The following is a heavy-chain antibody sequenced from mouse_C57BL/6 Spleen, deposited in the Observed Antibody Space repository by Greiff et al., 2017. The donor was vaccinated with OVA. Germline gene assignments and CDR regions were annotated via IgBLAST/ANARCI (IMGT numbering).Heavy chain of an antibody. CDR3: ARRLRRDWYFDV. Sequence: VKLQQPGAELVMPGASVKLSCKASGYTFTSYWMHWVKQRPGQGLEWIGEIDPSDSYTNYNQKFKGKSTLTVDKSSSTAYMQLSSLTSEDSAVYYCARRLRRDWYFDVWGTGTTVTVSS. CDR1: GYTFTSYW. J-gene: IGHJ1*03. D-gene: IGHD2-4*01. V-gene: IGHV1-69*01. CDR2: IDPSDSYT.